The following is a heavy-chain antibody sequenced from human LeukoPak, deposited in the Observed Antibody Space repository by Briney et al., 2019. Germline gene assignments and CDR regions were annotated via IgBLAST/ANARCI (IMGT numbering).Heavy chain of an antibody. CDR3: AHSRYCSSTSCYSDNWFDP. CDR1: GFSLSTSGVG. CDR2: IYWDDDK. D-gene: IGHD2-2*02. V-gene: IGHV2-5*02. Sequence: SGPTLVNPTQTLTLTCTFSGFSLSTSGVGVGWIRQPPGKALEWLALIYWDDDKRYSPSLKSRLTITKDTSKNQVVLTMTNMDPVDTATYYCAHSRYCSSTSCYSDNWFDPWGQGTLVTVSS. J-gene: IGHJ5*02.